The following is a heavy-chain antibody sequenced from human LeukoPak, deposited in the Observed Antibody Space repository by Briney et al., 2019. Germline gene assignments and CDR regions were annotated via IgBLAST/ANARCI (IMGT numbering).Heavy chain of an antibody. V-gene: IGHV3-66*01. J-gene: IGHJ5*02. CDR2: IYSGGAT. CDR1: GFTVSSNY. D-gene: IGHD3-10*01. Sequence: GGSLRLSCAASGFTVSSNYMTWVRQAPGKGLEWVSVIYSGGATYYADSVKGRFSISRDNYKNTLFLQMNSLRPEDTAVYYCARDMRDPMVRGVLIGGWFDPWGQGTLVTVS. CDR3: ARDMRDPMVRGVLIGGWFDP.